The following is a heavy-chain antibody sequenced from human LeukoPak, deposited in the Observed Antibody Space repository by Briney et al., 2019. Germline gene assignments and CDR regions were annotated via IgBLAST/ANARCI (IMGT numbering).Heavy chain of an antibody. CDR3: ARWNYAFDI. CDR2: IKKDGSEK. V-gene: IGHV3-7*01. Sequence: GGSLRLSCAASGFTFSSYLSTYLMSWVRQAPGKGLEWVANIKKDGSEKYYVDSVKGRFTISRDNAKNSLYLQMSSLRAEDTAVYYCARWNYAFDIWGQGTMVTVSS. D-gene: IGHD1-1*01. CDR1: GFTFSSYL. J-gene: IGHJ3*02.